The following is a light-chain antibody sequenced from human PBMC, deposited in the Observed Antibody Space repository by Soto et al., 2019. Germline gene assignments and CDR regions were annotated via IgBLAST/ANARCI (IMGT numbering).Light chain of an antibody. CDR1: QSVSGN. J-gene: IGKJ5*01. CDR2: GTS. Sequence: ILRTQSPGTLSVSPGEGATLSCRASQSVSGNLAWYQQKPGQAPRLLIYGTSIRATGVPARFSGGGSGTEFTLTISGLQSEDFAVYYCQQYNNWPLITFGQGTRLEIK. V-gene: IGKV3-15*01. CDR3: QQYNNWPLIT.